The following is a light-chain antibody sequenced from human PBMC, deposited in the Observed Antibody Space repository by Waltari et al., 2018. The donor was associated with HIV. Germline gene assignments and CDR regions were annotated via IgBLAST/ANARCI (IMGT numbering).Light chain of an antibody. CDR1: QSVLYSSKNKNY. CDR3: QQYYSTPHS. CDR2: WAS. V-gene: IGKV4-1*01. Sequence: DIVMTQSPDSMAVSLGARATINCKSSQSVLYSSKNKNYLAWYQQKPGQPPKLLIYWASTRESGVPDRFSGSGSGTDFTLTISSLQAEDVAVYYCQQYYSTPHSFGQGTNLEIK. J-gene: IGKJ2*03.